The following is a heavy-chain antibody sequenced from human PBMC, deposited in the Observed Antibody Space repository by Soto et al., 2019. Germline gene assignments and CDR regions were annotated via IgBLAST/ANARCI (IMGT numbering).Heavy chain of an antibody. V-gene: IGHV3-30*18. Sequence: PGGSLRLSCAASGFTFSSYGMHWVRQAPGKGLEWVAVISYDGSNKYYADSVKGRFTISRDNSKNTLYLQMNSLRAEDTAVYYCAKDLSGVRDGTSYGMDVWGQGTTVTVSS. CDR2: ISYDGSNK. CDR3: AKDLSGVRDGTSYGMDV. D-gene: IGHD1-7*01. CDR1: GFTFSSYG. J-gene: IGHJ6*02.